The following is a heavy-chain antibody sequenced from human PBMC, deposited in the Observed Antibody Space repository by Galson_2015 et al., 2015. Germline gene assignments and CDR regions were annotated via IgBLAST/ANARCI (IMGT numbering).Heavy chain of an antibody. D-gene: IGHD3-10*01. CDR3: ARYANYGSGSYYRYFDY. CDR2: IKQDGSDK. CDR1: GFTFSDYY. Sequence: SLRLSCAASGFTFSDYYVSWIRQAPGKGLELVTNIKQDGSDKYYVDSVKGRFTVSRDNARNSLYLQMNSLRAEDTAVYYCARYANYGSGSYYRYFDYWGQGTMVTVSS. J-gene: IGHJ4*03. V-gene: IGHV3-7*01.